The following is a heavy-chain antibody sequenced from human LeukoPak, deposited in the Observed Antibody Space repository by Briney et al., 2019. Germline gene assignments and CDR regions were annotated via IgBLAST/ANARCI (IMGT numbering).Heavy chain of an antibody. Sequence: SQTLSLTCTVSGGSISSGGYYWSWIRQQPGKGLEWIGYIYYSGSTYYNPSLKSQVTISVDTSKNQFSLKLSSVTAADTAVYYCARGYCSGGSCYSGLFDYWGQGTLVTVSS. J-gene: IGHJ4*02. CDR1: GGSISSGGYY. D-gene: IGHD2-15*01. CDR2: IYYSGST. CDR3: ARGYCSGGSCYSGLFDY. V-gene: IGHV4-31*01.